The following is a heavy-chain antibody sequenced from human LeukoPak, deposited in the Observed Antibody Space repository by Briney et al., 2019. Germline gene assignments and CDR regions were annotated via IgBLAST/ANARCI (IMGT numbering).Heavy chain of an antibody. V-gene: IGHV3-48*01. CDR1: GFTFSSYS. D-gene: IGHD6-6*01. J-gene: IGHJ4*02. Sequence: PGGSLRLSCAASGFTFSSYSMNWVRQAPGKGLEWVSYISSSSSTIYYADSVKGRFTISRDNAKNSLYLQMNSLRAEDTAVYHCAREEQLVPEYYFDYWGQGTLVTVSS. CDR2: ISSSSSTI. CDR3: AREEQLVPEYYFDY.